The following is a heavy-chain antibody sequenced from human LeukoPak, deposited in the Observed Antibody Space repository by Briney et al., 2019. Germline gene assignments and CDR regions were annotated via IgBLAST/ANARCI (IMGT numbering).Heavy chain of an antibody. CDR1: GYTFTSYG. Sequence: ASVKVSCKASGYTFTSYGISWVRQAPGQGLEWMGWISAYNGNTNYAQKVQGRVTMTTDTSTSTAYMELRSLRSDDTAVYYCARGSESFADGWFDPWGQGTLVTVSS. CDR2: ISAYNGNT. J-gene: IGHJ5*02. CDR3: ARGSESFADGWFDP. V-gene: IGHV1-18*01. D-gene: IGHD3-10*01.